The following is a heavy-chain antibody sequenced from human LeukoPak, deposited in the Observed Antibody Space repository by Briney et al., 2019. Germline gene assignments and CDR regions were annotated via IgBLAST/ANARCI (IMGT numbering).Heavy chain of an antibody. CDR3: ARDYRYYSSETYALYYFDY. D-gene: IGHD4-11*01. Sequence: SETLSLTCTVSGRSISSYYWSWIRQPPGKGLEWIGYIYYSGSTNYNPSLKSRVTISVDTSKNQFSLKLSSVTAADTAVYYCARDYRYYSSETYALYYFDYWGQGTLVTVSS. CDR2: IYYSGST. CDR1: GRSISSYY. J-gene: IGHJ4*02. V-gene: IGHV4-59*01.